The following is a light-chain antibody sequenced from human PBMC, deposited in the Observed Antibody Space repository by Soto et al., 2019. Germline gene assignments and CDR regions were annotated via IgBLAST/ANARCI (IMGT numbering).Light chain of an antibody. Sequence: DYQMTQSPSSLYASVGDRVTITCRASQSISTYLNWYQQRPGKAPNLLVYATSSLQSGVPSRFSGSESGTDYTLTISSLQPEDSATYYCQQTYSAPWTFGQGNTVEIK. J-gene: IGKJ1*01. CDR1: QSISTY. V-gene: IGKV1-39*01. CDR3: QQTYSAPWT. CDR2: ATS.